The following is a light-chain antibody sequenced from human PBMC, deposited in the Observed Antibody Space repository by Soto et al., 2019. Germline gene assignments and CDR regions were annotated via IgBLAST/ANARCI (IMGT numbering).Light chain of an antibody. CDR1: SSDIGRHDY. CDR2: EVI. Sequence: QSALTQPASVSGPPGQSITISCTGSSSDIGRHDYVSWYQDHPGKVPKVIIYEVIHRPSGVSNRFSGSKSGNTASLTISGLQAADEADYYCSSYSSGSTLLLFGGGTQLTVL. V-gene: IGLV2-14*01. J-gene: IGLJ2*01. CDR3: SSYSSGSTLLL.